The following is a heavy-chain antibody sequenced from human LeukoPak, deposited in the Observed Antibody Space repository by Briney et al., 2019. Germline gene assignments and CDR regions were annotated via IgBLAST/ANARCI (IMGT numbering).Heavy chain of an antibody. CDR1: GFTVSSIH. CDR2: TYTGGNS. V-gene: IGHV3-53*01. CDR3: ARGGRGSAAEVAPRSFDI. D-gene: IGHD3-10*01. J-gene: IGHJ3*02. Sequence: GGSLRLSCAASGFTVSSIHMVWVRQAPGKGLEWVSVTYTGGNSYYADSVKGRFIISRDISKNTLYLQMNSLRAEDSALYYCARGGRGSAAEVAPRSFDIWGQGTMVTVSS.